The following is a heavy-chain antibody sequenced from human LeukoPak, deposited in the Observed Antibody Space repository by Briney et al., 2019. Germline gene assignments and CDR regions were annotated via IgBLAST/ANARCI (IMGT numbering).Heavy chain of an antibody. J-gene: IGHJ3*02. CDR2: IRYDGSNK. D-gene: IGHD3-22*01. CDR1: GFTFRSYG. CDR3: AKGGYSPLDAFDI. V-gene: IGHV3-30*02. Sequence: GGSLRLSCAASGFTFRSYGMHWVRQAPGKGLEWVAFIRYDGSNKYYADSVKGRFTISRDNSKNALYLQMNSLRAEDTAVYYCAKGGYSPLDAFDIWGQGTMVTVSS.